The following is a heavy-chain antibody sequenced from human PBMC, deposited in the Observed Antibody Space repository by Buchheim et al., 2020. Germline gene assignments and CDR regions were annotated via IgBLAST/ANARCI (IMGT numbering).Heavy chain of an antibody. CDR2: IYYSGST. J-gene: IGHJ4*02. D-gene: IGHD3-9*01. V-gene: IGHV4-39*01. CDR3: ARHPAGGLRYFDWLTYYFDY. CDR1: GGSISSSSYY. Sequence: QLQLQESGPGLVKPSETLSLTCTVSGGSISSSSYYWGWIRQPPGKGLEWIGSIYYSGSTYYNPSLKSRVTISVDTSQNQFSLKLSSVTAADTAVYYCARHPAGGLRYFDWLTYYFDYWGQGTL.